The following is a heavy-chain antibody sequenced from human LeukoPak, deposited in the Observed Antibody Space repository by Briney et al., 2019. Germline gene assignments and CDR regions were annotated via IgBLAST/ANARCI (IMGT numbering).Heavy chain of an antibody. CDR2: INPSSGST. Sequence: GASVKVSCKASGYTFTNYYMHWVRQAPGQGLEWMGIINPSSGSTSYAQKFLGRVTMTRDTSTSTVYLELSRLRSEDTAVYFCARVVPRYYDTSGANWFGPWGQGTLVTVSS. J-gene: IGHJ5*02. V-gene: IGHV1-46*01. CDR3: ARVVPRYYDTSGANWFGP. D-gene: IGHD3-22*01. CDR1: GYTFTNYY.